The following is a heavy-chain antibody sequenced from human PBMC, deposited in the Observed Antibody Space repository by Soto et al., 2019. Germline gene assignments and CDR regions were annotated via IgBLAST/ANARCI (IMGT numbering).Heavy chain of an antibody. Sequence: GGSLRLSCAASGFTFSDYYMSWIRQAPGKGLEWVSYISSSGSTIYYADSVKGRFTISRDNAKNSLYLQMNSLRAEDTAVYYCARGFPKPIAVAGLGVGYFQHWGQGTLVTVSS. CDR1: GFTFSDYY. V-gene: IGHV3-11*01. J-gene: IGHJ1*01. D-gene: IGHD6-19*01. CDR2: ISSSGSTI. CDR3: ARGFPKPIAVAGLGVGYFQH.